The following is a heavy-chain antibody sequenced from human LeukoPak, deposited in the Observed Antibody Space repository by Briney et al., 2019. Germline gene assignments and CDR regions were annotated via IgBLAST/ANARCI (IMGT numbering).Heavy chain of an antibody. CDR3: ANTERWLHWDN. J-gene: IGHJ4*02. V-gene: IGHV4-59*08. Sequence: SETLSLTCTVSGGSISSSYWSWIRQPPGKALEWIGHISYSGSTNYNPSLKSRVTISLGTSKSQFSLKLTSVTAADTAVYYCANTERWLHWDNWGQGSLVTVSS. CDR1: GGSISSSY. D-gene: IGHD5-24*01. CDR2: ISYSGST.